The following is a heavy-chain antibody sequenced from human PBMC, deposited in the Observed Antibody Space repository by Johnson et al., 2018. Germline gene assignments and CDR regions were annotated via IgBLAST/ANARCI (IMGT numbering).Heavy chain of an antibody. CDR3: ARENSSSPGGYYMDV. V-gene: IGHV3-66*02. CDR1: GFTVSSNY. J-gene: IGHJ6*03. CDR2: IFSGGST. D-gene: IGHD6-6*01. Sequence: VQLVESGGGLVQPGGSLRLSCAASGFTVSSNYMSWVRQAPGKGLEWVSVIFSGGSTYYADSVQGRFTISRDNSKNTLYLQMNTLWAEDTAVYYCARENSSSPGGYYMDVWGKGTTVTVSS.